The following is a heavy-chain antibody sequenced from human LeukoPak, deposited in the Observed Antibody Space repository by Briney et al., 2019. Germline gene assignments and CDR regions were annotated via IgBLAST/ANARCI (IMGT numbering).Heavy chain of an antibody. J-gene: IGHJ4*02. V-gene: IGHV3-33*01. Sequence: LTGGSLRLSCAASGFTFSRHGMHWVRQAPGKGLEWVAVIWYVGSNKYYADAVKGRFTISRDNSKNMLYLQMNSLRAEDTAVYYCARDIVSYYIDYWGQGTLVTVSS. CDR1: GFTFSRHG. D-gene: IGHD2-2*02. CDR2: IWYVGSNK. CDR3: ARDIVSYYIDY.